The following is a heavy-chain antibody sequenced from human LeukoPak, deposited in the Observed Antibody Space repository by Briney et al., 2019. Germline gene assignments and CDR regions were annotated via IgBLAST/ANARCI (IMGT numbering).Heavy chain of an antibody. CDR3: ARDRGGYDFVVDY. CDR2: INPNSGGT. J-gene: IGHJ4*02. Sequence: ASVKVSCKASGYTFTSYYMHWVRQAPGQGLEWMGWINPNSGGTNYAQKFQGRVTMTRDTSISTAYMELSRLRSDDTAVYYCARDRGGYDFVVDYWGQGTLVTVSS. CDR1: GYTFTSYY. D-gene: IGHD5-12*01. V-gene: IGHV1-2*02.